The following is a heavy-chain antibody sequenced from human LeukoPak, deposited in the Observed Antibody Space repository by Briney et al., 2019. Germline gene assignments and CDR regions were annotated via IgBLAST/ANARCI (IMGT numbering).Heavy chain of an antibody. D-gene: IGHD3-16*02. CDR3: ARAQDYVWGSYSFY. V-gene: IGHV3-21*01. J-gene: IGHJ4*02. CDR1: GFTFSSYS. CDR2: ISSSSSYI. Sequence: GGSLRPSCAASGFTFSSYSMNWVRQAPGKGLEWVSSISSSSSYIYYADSVKGRFTISRDNAKNSLYLQMNSLRAEDTAVYYCARAQDYVWGSYSFYWGQGTLVTVSS.